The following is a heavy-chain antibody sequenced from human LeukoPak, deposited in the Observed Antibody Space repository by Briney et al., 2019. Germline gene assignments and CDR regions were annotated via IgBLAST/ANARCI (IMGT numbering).Heavy chain of an antibody. V-gene: IGHV3-53*01. CDR3: AREGMEGYSYGYD. D-gene: IGHD5-18*01. CDR1: DFIVSDNY. Sequence: GGSLSLACAVSDFIVSDNYMSWVRQAPGKGLEWVSVIYSGGSTYYADSVKGRFTISRDNSKNTLYLQMNSLRAEDTAVYYCAREGMEGYSYGYDWGQGTLVTVSS. J-gene: IGHJ4*02. CDR2: IYSGGST.